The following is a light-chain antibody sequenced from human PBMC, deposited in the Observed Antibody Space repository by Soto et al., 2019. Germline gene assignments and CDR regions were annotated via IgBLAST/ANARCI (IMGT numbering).Light chain of an antibody. J-gene: IGKJ1*01. Sequence: DIQMTHSPSTLPASVGDRVTITCRASQSISSYLNWYQQKPGKAPKLLIYKASTLKSGVPSRFSGSGSGTEFTLTISSLQPDDFATYYCQHYNSYSEAFGQGTKVDIK. CDR1: QSISSY. CDR2: KAS. V-gene: IGKV1-5*03. CDR3: QHYNSYSEA.